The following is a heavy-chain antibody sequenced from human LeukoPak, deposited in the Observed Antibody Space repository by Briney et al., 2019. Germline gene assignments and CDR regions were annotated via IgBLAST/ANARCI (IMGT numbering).Heavy chain of an antibody. CDR2: IIPIFATA. J-gene: IGHJ4*02. Sequence: SVKVSCKASGGTFSSYTISWVRQAPGQGLEWMGGIIPIFATASYAQKFQGRVTITADESTSTAYMELSSLRSEDTAVYYCARLLEWLSPYYFDYWGQGTLVTVSS. V-gene: IGHV1-69*13. CDR3: ARLLEWLSPYYFDY. CDR1: GGTFSSYT. D-gene: IGHD3-3*01.